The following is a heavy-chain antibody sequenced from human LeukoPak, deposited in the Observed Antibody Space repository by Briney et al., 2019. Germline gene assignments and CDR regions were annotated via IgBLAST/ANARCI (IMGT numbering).Heavy chain of an antibody. CDR2: IYPGDSDT. D-gene: IGHD4-11*01. CDR1: GYSFTSYW. J-gene: IGHJ6*03. V-gene: IGHV5-51*01. CDR3: ARHGSNYVDYMDV. Sequence: GESLKISCKGSGYSFTSYWIGWVRQIPGKGPEWIGIIYPGDSDTRYSPSFQGQVTISADKSISTAYLQWSSLKASDTAMYYCARHGSNYVDYMDVWGKGTTVTVSS.